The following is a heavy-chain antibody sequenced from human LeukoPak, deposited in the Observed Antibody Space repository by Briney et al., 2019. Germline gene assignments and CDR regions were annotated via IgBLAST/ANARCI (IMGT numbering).Heavy chain of an antibody. V-gene: IGHV3-7*04. D-gene: IGHD2-2*01. J-gene: IGHJ4*02. Sequence: GGSLRLSCAASGFTFSSYAMTWVRQAPGKGLEWVANIKNDGSEKYYVDSVKGRFTISRDNAKKSLYLQMNSLRAEDTAVYYCARGISTTPFDSWGQGTLVTVAS. CDR1: GFTFSSYA. CDR2: IKNDGSEK. CDR3: ARGISTTPFDS.